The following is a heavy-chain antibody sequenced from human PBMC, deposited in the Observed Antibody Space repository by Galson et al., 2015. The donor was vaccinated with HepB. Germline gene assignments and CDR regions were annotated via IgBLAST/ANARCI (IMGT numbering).Heavy chain of an antibody. Sequence: SPILAGAASGFVVSYYWITWARQTRGGGLEWVANMKGDGSEKNSVGSENGRFIISRDNAKNSFYLQMKSLKVEDSAVYYCARGNYGMDVWGQGTTVAVSS. CDR3: ARGNYGMDV. V-gene: IGHV3-7*01. J-gene: IGHJ6*02. CDR1: GFVVSYYW. CDR2: MKGDGSEK.